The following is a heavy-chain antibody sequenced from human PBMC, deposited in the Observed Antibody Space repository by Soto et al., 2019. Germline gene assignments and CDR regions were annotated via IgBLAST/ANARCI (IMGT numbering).Heavy chain of an antibody. CDR3: ASIAVVEGFDP. D-gene: IGHD6-19*01. J-gene: IGHJ5*02. V-gene: IGHV3-53*02. CDR1: GFNVNINY. CDR2: INADGST. Sequence: EVQLVETGGGLIQPGGSVRLSCAASGFNVNINYKSWVRQAPGKGLEWVSIINADGSTFYGDSVKGRFTISRDNSKNTVYLQMDRLRAEDTAVYYCASIAVVEGFDPWGQGTLVTVSS.